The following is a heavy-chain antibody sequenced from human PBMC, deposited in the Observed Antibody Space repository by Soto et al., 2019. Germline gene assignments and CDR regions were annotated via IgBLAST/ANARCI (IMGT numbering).Heavy chain of an antibody. J-gene: IGHJ5*02. V-gene: IGHV2-5*02. CDR3: AHLVVAATGNENWGDP. CDR1: GLSLSTSGVG. Sequence: QITLKESGPTLVKPTQTLTLTCTFSGLSLSTSGVGVGWIRQPPGKALEWLALIYWVDAKRYSPSLKNRLTIAKDTSKYPVVLKMTNIDPADTATYDCAHLVVAATGNENWGDPWGQGTLVTVSS. CDR2: IYWVDAK. D-gene: IGHD2-15*01.